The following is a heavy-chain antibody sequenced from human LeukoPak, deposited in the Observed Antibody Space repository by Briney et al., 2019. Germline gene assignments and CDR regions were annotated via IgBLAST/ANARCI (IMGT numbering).Heavy chain of an antibody. CDR3: AREREWELDLWYFDY. J-gene: IGHJ4*02. Sequence: PGGSLRLSCAASGFTFSSYAMHWVRQAPGKGLEWVAVISYDGSNKYYADSVKGRFTISRDNSKNTLYLQMNSLRAEDTAVYYCAREREWELDLWYFDYWGQGTLVAVSS. D-gene: IGHD1-26*01. CDR1: GFTFSSYA. V-gene: IGHV3-30-3*01. CDR2: ISYDGSNK.